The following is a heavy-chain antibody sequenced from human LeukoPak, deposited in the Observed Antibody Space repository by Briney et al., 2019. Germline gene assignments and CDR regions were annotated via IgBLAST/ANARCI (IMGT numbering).Heavy chain of an antibody. CDR2: ISHEGSYQ. V-gene: IGHV3-30*03. Sequence: PGGSLRLSCATSGFTFSSYGMNWVRQAPGKGLEWVAVISHEGSYQNYADSVKGRFTISRDNSKNMVFLQMNSLNAEDTAVYYCARTREQWQVLDYWGQGTLVTVSS. D-gene: IGHD6-19*01. CDR3: ARTREQWQVLDY. CDR1: GFTFSSYG. J-gene: IGHJ4*02.